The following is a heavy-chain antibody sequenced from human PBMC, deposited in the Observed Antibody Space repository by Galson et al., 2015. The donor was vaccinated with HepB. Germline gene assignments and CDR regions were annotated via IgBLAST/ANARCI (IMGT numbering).Heavy chain of an antibody. V-gene: IGHV3-30*18. CDR3: AKDRRKQRTRTGYSSNWHFDY. CDR2: ISYDGSNK. CDR1: GFTFSSYG. Sequence: LRLSCAASGFTFSSYGMHWVRQAPGKGLEWVAVISYDGSNKYYADSVKGRFTISRDNSKNTLYLQMNSLRAEDTAVYYCAKDRRKQRTRTGYSSNWHFDYWGQETLVTVSS. D-gene: IGHD6-13*01. J-gene: IGHJ4*02.